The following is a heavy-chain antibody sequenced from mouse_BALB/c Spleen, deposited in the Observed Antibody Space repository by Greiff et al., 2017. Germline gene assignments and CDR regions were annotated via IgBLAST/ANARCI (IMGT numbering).Heavy chain of an antibody. CDR3: ASPTGTDYAMDY. CDR2: IWSGGST. CDR1: GFSLTSYG. D-gene: IGHD4-1*02. J-gene: IGHJ4*01. V-gene: IGHV2-2*02. Sequence: VQLQQSGPGLVQPSQSLSITCTVSGFSLTSYGVHWVRQSPGKGLEWLGVIWSGGSTDYNAAFISRLSISKDNSKSQVFFKMNSLQANDTAIYYCASPTGTDYAMDYWGQGTSVTVSS.